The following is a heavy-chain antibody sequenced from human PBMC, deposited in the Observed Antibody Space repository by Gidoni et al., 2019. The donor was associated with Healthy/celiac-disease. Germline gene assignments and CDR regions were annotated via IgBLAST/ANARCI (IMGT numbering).Heavy chain of an antibody. J-gene: IGHJ6*02. D-gene: IGHD3-3*01. CDR1: GGSISSSY. V-gene: IGHV4-4*07. Sequence: QVQLQESGPGLVKPSETLSLTCTVSGGSISSSYCSWIRQPAGKGLEWIGRIYTSGSTNYNPSLKSRVTMSVDTSKNQFSLKLSSVTAADTAVYYCAREDHLPSFVSHYYYGMDVWGQGTTVTVSS. CDR2: IYTSGST. CDR3: AREDHLPSFVSHYYYGMDV.